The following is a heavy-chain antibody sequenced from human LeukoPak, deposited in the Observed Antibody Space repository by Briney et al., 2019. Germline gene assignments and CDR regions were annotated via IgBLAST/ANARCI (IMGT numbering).Heavy chain of an antibody. V-gene: IGHV1-8*03. CDR1: GYTFTSYD. D-gene: IGHD3-3*01. Sequence: GASVKVSCKASGYTFTSYDINWVRQATGQGLEWMGWMNPNSGNTGYAQRFQGRVTITRNTSISTAYMELSSLRSEDTAVYYCARTLRFLEWITMWDYYYYYYMDVWGKGTTVTVSS. CDR3: ARTLRFLEWITMWDYYYYYYMDV. J-gene: IGHJ6*03. CDR2: MNPNSGNT.